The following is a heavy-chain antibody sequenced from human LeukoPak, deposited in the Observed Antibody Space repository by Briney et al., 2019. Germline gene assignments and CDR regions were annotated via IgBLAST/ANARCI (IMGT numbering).Heavy chain of an antibody. J-gene: IGHJ4*02. CDR3: VITSATGPLDY. CDR1: GFTFSSYA. CDR2: ISSNGGHT. D-gene: IGHD6-6*01. Sequence: GGSLRLSCSASGFTFSSYAMHWVRQAPGKGLEYVSAISSNGGHTYYADSLKGRFTISRDNSKNTLYLQMSSLRVEDTAVYYCVITSATGPLDYWGQGTLVTVSS. V-gene: IGHV3-64D*09.